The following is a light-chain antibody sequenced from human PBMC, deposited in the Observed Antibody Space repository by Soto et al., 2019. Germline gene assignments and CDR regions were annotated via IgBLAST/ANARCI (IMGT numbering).Light chain of an antibody. V-gene: IGLV1-51*01. CDR3: GSWDSSLSAYV. CDR2: DDN. J-gene: IGLJ1*01. Sequence: QSVLTQPPSVCAAPGQNVTIACSGSSSNLGGNSVSWYQQLPGTAPKLLIYDDNKRPSGIPDRFSGSESGTSATLGITAFQTGDEADYYCGSWDSSLSAYVFGTGSKVTVL. CDR1: SSNLGGNS.